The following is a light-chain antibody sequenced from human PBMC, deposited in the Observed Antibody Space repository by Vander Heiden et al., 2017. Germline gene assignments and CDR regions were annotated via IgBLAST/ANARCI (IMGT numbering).Light chain of an antibody. CDR1: SSNIGTNT. CDR2: SKN. V-gene: IGLV1-44*01. Sequence: QSVLTQPPSASATPGQRLTISCSGSSSNIGTNTVNWYQHVPGTAPKPLIYSKNQRPSGVPARFSGSKSGTSASLAISGLQSEDEADYYCSAWDDSLKAVLFGGGTKLTVL. CDR3: SAWDDSLKAVL. J-gene: IGLJ2*01.